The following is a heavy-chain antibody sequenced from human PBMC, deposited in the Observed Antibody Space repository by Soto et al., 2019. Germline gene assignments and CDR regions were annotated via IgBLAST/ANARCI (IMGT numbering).Heavy chain of an antibody. CDR1: GYSFTSYW. Sequence: GESLKISCKGSGYSFTSYWIGWVRQMPGKGLEWMGIIYPGDSDTRYSPSFQGQVTISADKSISTAYLQWSSLKASDTAMYYCARLSKYDILIPQTYYFDYWGQGTMVTVYS. D-gene: IGHD3-9*01. V-gene: IGHV5-51*01. CDR3: ARLSKYDILIPQTYYFDY. CDR2: IYPGDSDT. J-gene: IGHJ4*02.